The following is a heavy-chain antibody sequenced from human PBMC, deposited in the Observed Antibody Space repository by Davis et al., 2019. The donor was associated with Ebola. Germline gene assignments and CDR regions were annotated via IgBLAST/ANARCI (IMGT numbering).Heavy chain of an antibody. CDR1: GYSFTSYW. J-gene: IGHJ4*02. Sequence: GESLKISCKGSGYSFTSYWISWVRQMPGKGLEWMGTIDPSDSYTNYSPSFQGQVTISADKSISTAYLQWSSLKASDTAMYYCARPDDSSGGIDYWGQGTLVTVSS. V-gene: IGHV5-10-1*04. CDR3: ARPDDSSGGIDY. D-gene: IGHD3-22*01. CDR2: IDPSDSYT.